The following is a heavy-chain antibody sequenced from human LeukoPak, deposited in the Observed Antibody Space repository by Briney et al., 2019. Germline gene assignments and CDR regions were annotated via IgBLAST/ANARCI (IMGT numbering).Heavy chain of an antibody. CDR1: GGSISSGDYY. CDR3: ARPYYYDSRIDP. D-gene: IGHD3-22*01. V-gene: IGHV4-30-4*01. Sequence: KTSETLSLTCTVSGGSISSGDYYWSWIRQPPGKGLEWIAYMYYSGSTYYNLSLKSRVTMSADTSKNQLSLKLSSVTAADTAVYYCARPYYYDSRIDPWGQGILVTVSS. CDR2: MYYSGST. J-gene: IGHJ5*02.